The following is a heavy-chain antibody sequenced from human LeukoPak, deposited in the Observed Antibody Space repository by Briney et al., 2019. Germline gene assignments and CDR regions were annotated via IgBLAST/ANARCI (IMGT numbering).Heavy chain of an antibody. Sequence: ASVKVSCKASGYTFTSYDINRVRQATGQGLEWMGWMNPNSGNTGYAQKFQGRVTMTRNTSISTAYMELSSLRSEDTAVYYCARGRLEIFGVVAMWDYHYYMDVWGKGTTVTVSS. CDR2: MNPNSGNT. D-gene: IGHD3-3*01. CDR1: GYTFTSYD. CDR3: ARGRLEIFGVVAMWDYHYYMDV. J-gene: IGHJ6*03. V-gene: IGHV1-8*01.